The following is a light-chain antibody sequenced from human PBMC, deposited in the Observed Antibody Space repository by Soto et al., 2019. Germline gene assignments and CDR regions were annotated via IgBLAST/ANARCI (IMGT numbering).Light chain of an antibody. V-gene: IGLV2-14*01. CDR3: SSYTSSGTLYV. J-gene: IGLJ1*01. Sequence: QSALTQPASMSGSPGQSITISCTGTSSDVGGYNYVSWYQQHPGKAPKLMIYDVSNRPSGVSNRFSGSKSGNTASLTISGLQAEDEADYYCSSYTSSGTLYVFGTGTKLTVL. CDR1: SSDVGGYNY. CDR2: DVS.